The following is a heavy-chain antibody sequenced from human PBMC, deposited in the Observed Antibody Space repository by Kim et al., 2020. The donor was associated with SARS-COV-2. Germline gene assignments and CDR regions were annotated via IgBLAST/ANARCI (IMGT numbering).Heavy chain of an antibody. CDR2: IYSGGSST. Sequence: GGSLRLSCAASGFTFSSYAMSWVRQAPGKGLEWVSVIYSGGSSTYYADSVKGRFTISRDNSKNTLYLQMNSLRAEDTAVYYCATIPHIVVVPAAFVDYWGQGTLVTVSS. CDR1: GFTFSSYA. V-gene: IGHV3-23*03. D-gene: IGHD2-2*01. J-gene: IGHJ4*02. CDR3: ATIPHIVVVPAAFVDY.